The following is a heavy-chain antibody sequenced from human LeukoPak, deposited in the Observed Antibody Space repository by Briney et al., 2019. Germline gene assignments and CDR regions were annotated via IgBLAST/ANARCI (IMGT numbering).Heavy chain of an antibody. V-gene: IGHV1-2*02. CDR2: INPNSGGT. CDR3: ARVIVGATTFGY. J-gene: IGHJ4*02. D-gene: IGHD1-26*01. Sequence: ASVKVSCKASGYTFTGYYMHWVRQAPGQGLEWMGWINPNSGGTNYAQKFQGRVTMTRDTSISTIYMELSRLRSDDTAVYYCARVIVGATTFGYWGQGTLVTVSS. CDR1: GYTFTGYY.